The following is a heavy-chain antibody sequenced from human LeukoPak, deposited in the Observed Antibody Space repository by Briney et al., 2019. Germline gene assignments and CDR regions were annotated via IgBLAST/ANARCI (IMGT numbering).Heavy chain of an antibody. V-gene: IGHV3-21*01. J-gene: IGHJ4*02. CDR1: GFTFSSYS. CDR3: ARDLAAAHFDY. D-gene: IGHD6-13*01. Sequence: GGSLRLSCAASGFTFSSYSMNWVRQAPGKGLEWVSSISSSSSYIYYADSVKGRFTISRDNAKNSLYLQTNSLRAEDTAVYYCARDLAAAHFDYWGQGTLVTVSS. CDR2: ISSSSSYI.